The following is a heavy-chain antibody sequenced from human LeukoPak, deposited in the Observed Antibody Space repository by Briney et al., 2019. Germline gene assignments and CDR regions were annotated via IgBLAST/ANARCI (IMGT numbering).Heavy chain of an antibody. CDR3: ARAIIDIVATIYFDY. CDR1: GFTDSSNY. Sequence: GGSLRLSCAASGFTDSSNYMSWVRQAPGKGLEWVSVIYSGGSTYYADSVKGRFTISRDNSKNTLYLQMNSLRAEDTAVYYCARAIIDIVATIYFDYWGQGTLVTVSS. V-gene: IGHV3-53*01. D-gene: IGHD5-12*01. CDR2: IYSGGST. J-gene: IGHJ4*02.